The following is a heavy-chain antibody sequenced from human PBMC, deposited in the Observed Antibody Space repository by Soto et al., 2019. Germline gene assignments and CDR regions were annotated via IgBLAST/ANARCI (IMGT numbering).Heavy chain of an antibody. CDR2: ISGSGGST. Sequence: HPGGSLRLSCAASGFTFSSYAMSWVRQAPGKGLEWVSAISGSGGSTYYADSVKGRFTISRDNSKNTLYLQMNSLRAEDTAVYYCAKDQKQLWFLPPHNDYWGQGTLVTVSS. CDR1: GFTFSSYA. D-gene: IGHD5-18*01. V-gene: IGHV3-23*01. CDR3: AKDQKQLWFLPPHNDY. J-gene: IGHJ4*02.